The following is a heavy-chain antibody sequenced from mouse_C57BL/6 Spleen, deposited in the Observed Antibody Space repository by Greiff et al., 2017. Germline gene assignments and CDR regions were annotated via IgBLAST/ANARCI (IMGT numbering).Heavy chain of an antibody. D-gene: IGHD1-1*01. CDR1: GYTFTSYW. CDR3: ALITTVVAEDY. J-gene: IGHJ2*01. Sequence: QVQLQQPGAELVKPGASVKLSCKASGYTFTSYWMHWVKQRPGQGLEWIGMIHPNSGSINYNEKFKSKATLTVDKSSSTAYMQLSSLTSEDSAVYYCALITTVVAEDYWGQGTTLTVSS. V-gene: IGHV1-64*01. CDR2: IHPNSGSI.